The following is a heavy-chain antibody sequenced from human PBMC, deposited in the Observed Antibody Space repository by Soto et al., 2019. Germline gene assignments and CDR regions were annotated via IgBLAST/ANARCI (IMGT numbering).Heavy chain of an antibody. CDR1: GFTFSSYS. V-gene: IGHV3-21*01. J-gene: IGHJ6*03. D-gene: IGHD2-2*01. Sequence: GGSLRLSCAASGFTFSSYSMNWVRQAPGKGLEWVSSISSSSSYIYYADSVKGRFTISRDNAKNSLYLQMNSLRAEDTAVYYCARVKRRVPGYCSSTSCYYYYMDVWGKGTTVTVSS. CDR3: ARVKRRVPGYCSSTSCYYYYMDV. CDR2: ISSSSSYI.